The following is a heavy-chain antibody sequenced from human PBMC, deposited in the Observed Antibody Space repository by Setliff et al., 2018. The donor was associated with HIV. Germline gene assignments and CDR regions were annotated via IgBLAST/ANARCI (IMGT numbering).Heavy chain of an antibody. CDR1: GYAFSSYG. Sequence: ASVKVSCKASGYAFSSYGISWVRQTPGQGLEWMGWISAANGKKYYAPKVHDRITLTMDISTTTAHLQLRSLRSDDTAVYFCAREVPSNTGSYYKQYWGQGTLVTVSS. V-gene: IGHV1-18*01. CDR3: AREVPSNTGSYYKQY. D-gene: IGHD3-10*01. J-gene: IGHJ4*02. CDR2: ISAANGKK.